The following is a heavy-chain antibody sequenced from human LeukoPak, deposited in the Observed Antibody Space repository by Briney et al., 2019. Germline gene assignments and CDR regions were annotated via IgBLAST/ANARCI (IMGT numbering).Heavy chain of an antibody. CDR2: IYHNGYT. CDR1: NYSISSGYY. CDR3: ASALYYYSGMDV. V-gene: IGHV4-38-2*01. J-gene: IGHJ6*04. Sequence: PETLSLTCAVSNYSISSGYYWDWIRQPPGKGLEWIGRIYHNGYTYYNPSLKSRVTISVDTSKNQFSLKLKSVTAADTAVYYCASALYYYSGMDVWGKGTTVTVSS.